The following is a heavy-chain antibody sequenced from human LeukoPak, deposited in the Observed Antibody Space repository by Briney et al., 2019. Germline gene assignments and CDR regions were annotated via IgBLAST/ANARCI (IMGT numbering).Heavy chain of an antibody. Sequence: PGGSLRLSCAASGFTFDDYAMHWVRQAPGKGLEWVSGISWNSGSIGYADSVKGRFTISRDNAKNSLYLQMNSLRAEDTAVYYCAVPQSPIVLLWFGELWNWGQGTLVTVSS. D-gene: IGHD3-10*01. CDR1: GFTFDDYA. J-gene: IGHJ4*02. CDR2: ISWNSGSI. CDR3: AVPQSPIVLLWFGELWN. V-gene: IGHV3-9*01.